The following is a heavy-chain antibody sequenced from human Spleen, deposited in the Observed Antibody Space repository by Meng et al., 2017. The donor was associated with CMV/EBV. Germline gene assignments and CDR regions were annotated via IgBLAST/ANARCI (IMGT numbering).Heavy chain of an antibody. J-gene: IGHJ4*02. CDR2: IYYSGST. Sequence: GSISSVSYYWGWIRQPPGKGLEWIGSIYYSGSTYYNPSLKSRVTISVDTSKNQFSLKLSSVTAADTAVYYCARWDYDFWSGYYSFDYWGQGTLVTVSS. CDR3: ARWDYDFWSGYYSFDY. D-gene: IGHD3-3*01. CDR1: GSISSVSYY. V-gene: IGHV4-39*01.